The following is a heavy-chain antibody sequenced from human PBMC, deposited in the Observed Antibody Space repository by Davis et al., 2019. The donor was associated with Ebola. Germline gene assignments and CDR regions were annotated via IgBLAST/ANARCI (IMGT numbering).Heavy chain of an antibody. V-gene: IGHV4-59*08. D-gene: IGHD3-3*01. Sequence: PSETLSLTCTVSGGSISSYYWSWIRQPPGKGLEWIGYIYYSGSTNYNPSLKSRVTISVDTSKNQFSLKLSSVTAADTAVYYCARGDPNYDFWSGYYMRNRSYYYYMDVWGKGTTVTVSS. CDR3: ARGDPNYDFWSGYYMRNRSYYYYMDV. CDR1: GGSISSYY. J-gene: IGHJ6*03. CDR2: IYYSGST.